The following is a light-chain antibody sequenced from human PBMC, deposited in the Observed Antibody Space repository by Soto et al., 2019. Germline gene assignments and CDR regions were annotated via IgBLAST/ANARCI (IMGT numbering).Light chain of an antibody. Sequence: QSALTQPRSVSGSPGQSVTISCTGTSSDVGVYNYVSWYQQHPGKAPKLMIYDVSERPSGVPDRFSGSKSGNTASLTISGLQADDEADYYCCSYAGRYIYVFGTGTKLTVL. J-gene: IGLJ1*01. CDR3: CSYAGRYIYV. CDR2: DVS. CDR1: SSDVGVYNY. V-gene: IGLV2-11*01.